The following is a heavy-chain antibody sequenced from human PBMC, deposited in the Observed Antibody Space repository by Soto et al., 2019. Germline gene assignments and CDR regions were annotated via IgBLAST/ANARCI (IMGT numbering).Heavy chain of an antibody. CDR2: IVPILGTA. D-gene: IGHD4-4*01. CDR3: ARVVSNFLGGGMDV. Sequence: QVQLVQSGAEVKKPGSSVKVSCKGSGGTFSNYAISWVRQAPGQGLEWMGGIVPILGTANYAQKFQGRVTITAGEFTSRAYMELRSLRSEDTAMYYCARVVSNFLGGGMDVWGQGTTVTVSS. V-gene: IGHV1-69*01. CDR1: GGTFSNYA. J-gene: IGHJ6*02.